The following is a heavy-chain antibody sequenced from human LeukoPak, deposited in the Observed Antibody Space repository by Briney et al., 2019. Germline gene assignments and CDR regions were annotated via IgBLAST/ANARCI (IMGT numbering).Heavy chain of an antibody. J-gene: IGHJ4*02. D-gene: IGHD6-19*01. CDR2: IYHSGSA. Sequence: SETLSLTCTVSGYSISSGYYWSWIRQPPGKRLEWIGSIYHSGSAYYNPSLKSRVTMSVDTSKNQFSLKLSSVTAADTAVYYCAREIAVAGTGGDYWGQGTLVTVSS. V-gene: IGHV4-38-2*02. CDR1: GYSISSGYY. CDR3: AREIAVAGTGGDY.